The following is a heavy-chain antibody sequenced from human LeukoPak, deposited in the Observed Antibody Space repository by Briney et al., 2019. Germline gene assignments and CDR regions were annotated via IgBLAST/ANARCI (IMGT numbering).Heavy chain of an antibody. J-gene: IGHJ3*01. V-gene: IGHV3-73*01. CDR2: IRSKANSYAT. D-gene: IGHD3-22*01. CDR1: GFRFSGSA. Sequence: GGSLRLSCAGSGFRFSGSAMHWVRHASGQGREWIGRIRSKANSYATAYPASVKDRLTISSGDSKNTEYMQMTSLTTEDTAVYFCTKGLTYYYDSSGFATTGEFWGQGTMVTVSS. CDR3: TKGLTYYYDSSGFATTGEF.